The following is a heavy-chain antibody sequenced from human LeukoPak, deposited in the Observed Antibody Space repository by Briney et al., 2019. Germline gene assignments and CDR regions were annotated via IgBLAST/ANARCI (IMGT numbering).Heavy chain of an antibody. V-gene: IGHV4-59*01. CDR2: IYYTGRT. Sequence: SETLSLTCSVSGGSISPNYWTWLRQPPGKGLEWIGFIYYTGRTNYNPSLKSRLTISIDTSKSQFSLKMSSLTAADTAVYYCARLPDYDSSGYPDTFDIWGQGTMVTVSS. J-gene: IGHJ3*02. CDR1: GGSISPNY. D-gene: IGHD3-22*01. CDR3: ARLPDYDSSGYPDTFDI.